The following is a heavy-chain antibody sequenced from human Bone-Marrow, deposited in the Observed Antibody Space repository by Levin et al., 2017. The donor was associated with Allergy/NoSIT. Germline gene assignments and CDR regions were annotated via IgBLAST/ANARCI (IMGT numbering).Heavy chain of an antibody. CDR3: ATCISDRQSYFDL. V-gene: IGHV3-23*01. CDR1: GFTLSSYV. CDR2: LSASGGNS. D-gene: IGHD6-6*01. Sequence: GGSLRLSCAASGFTLSSYVLGWVRQPPGKGLEWVSSLSASGGNSFYADSVKGRFTISRDNSKNTLYVHMNSLRAEDTAMYFCATCISDRQSYFDLWGRGTLVTVS. J-gene: IGHJ2*01.